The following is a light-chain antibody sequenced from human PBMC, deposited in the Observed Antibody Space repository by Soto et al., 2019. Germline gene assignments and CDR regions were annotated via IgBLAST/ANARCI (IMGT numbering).Light chain of an antibody. CDR2: DVS. Sequence: EIVLTQSPATLSLSPGERATLSCRASQSISSHLAWYQQKPGQAPRLLMYDVSNRATDIPARFSGSGSGTDFTLTISSLEPEDFAVYYFQHRPNWLLTFGGGTKVEIK. CDR1: QSISSH. V-gene: IGKV3-11*01. J-gene: IGKJ4*01. CDR3: QHRPNWLLT.